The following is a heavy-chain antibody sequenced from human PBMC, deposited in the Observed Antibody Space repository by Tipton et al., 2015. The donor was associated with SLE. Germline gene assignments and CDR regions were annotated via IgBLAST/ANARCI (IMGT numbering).Heavy chain of an antibody. V-gene: IGHV4-39*01. Sequence: TLSLTCTVSGVSINDNTYYWGWIRQPQSPGKGLEWLGSIYYRGDIYYTPSLKSRVTISVDTSKNQFSLKLSSITAADTAVYYCARQDFDTYYFDFWGQGTLVTVSS. J-gene: IGHJ4*02. CDR3: ARQDFDTYYFDF. CDR2: IYYRGDI. CDR1: GVSINDNTYY. D-gene: IGHD3-3*01.